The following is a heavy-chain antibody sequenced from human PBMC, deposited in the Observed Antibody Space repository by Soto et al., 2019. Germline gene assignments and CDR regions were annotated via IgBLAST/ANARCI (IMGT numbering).Heavy chain of an antibody. CDR3: ARGLFGQQWLVGFDT. D-gene: IGHD6-19*01. J-gene: IGHJ4*02. Sequence: SXKVSCKASGGSXINYIFPLVRQAPGQGLEWMGGTIPMFDTAQYAQKLQGRVTITADESTSKVYMDLTSLTSDDTSVYYCARGLFGQQWLVGFDTWGQGTLGTVS. CDR2: TIPMFDTA. V-gene: IGHV1-69*13. CDR1: GGSXINYI.